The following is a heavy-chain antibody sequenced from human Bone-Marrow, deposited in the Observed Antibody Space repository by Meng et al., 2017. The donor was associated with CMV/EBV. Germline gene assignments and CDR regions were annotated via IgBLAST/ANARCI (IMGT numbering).Heavy chain of an antibody. CDR1: GFSLNTSGVS. CDR3: AHAYDDFWSGYYLGAFDI. V-gene: IGHV2-5*01. J-gene: IGHJ3*02. Sequence: SGPTLVKPTQTLTLTCTFSGFSLNTSGVSVGWIRQPPGKALEWLALIDWKDDKRYSPSLQTRLTVTKDTSTNEVVLTMTNMDAVDTGTYFWAHAYDDFWSGYYLGAFDIWGQGTLVTVSS. CDR2: IDWKDDK. D-gene: IGHD3-3*01.